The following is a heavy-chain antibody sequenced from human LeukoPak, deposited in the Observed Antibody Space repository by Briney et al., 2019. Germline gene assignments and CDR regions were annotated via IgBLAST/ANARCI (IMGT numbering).Heavy chain of an antibody. D-gene: IGHD5-12*01. CDR1: SGSISTYY. CDR3: ARVSGYDWESFYDY. V-gene: IGHV4-59*01. Sequence: PSETLSLTCTVSSGSISTYYWSWIRQPPGKGLEWIGYIYYSGSTNYNPSLKSRVTISVDTSKNQFSLKLSSVTAADTAMYYCARVSGYDWESFYDYWGQGSLVTVSS. CDR2: IYYSGST. J-gene: IGHJ4*02.